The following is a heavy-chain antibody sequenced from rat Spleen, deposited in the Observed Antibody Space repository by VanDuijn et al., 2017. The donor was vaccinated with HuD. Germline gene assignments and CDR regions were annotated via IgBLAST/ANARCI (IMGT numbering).Heavy chain of an antibody. CDR2: IWSGGST. Sequence: QVQLKESGPGLVQPSRTLSLTCTVSGFSLTSYGVSWVRQPPGKGLEWIAAIWSGGSTDYNSALKSRLSISRDTSKSQVFLKMNSLQTEDTAIYFCTRNYDGSSFDYWGQGVMVTVSS. J-gene: IGHJ2*01. D-gene: IGHD1-12*03. CDR3: TRNYDGSSFDY. CDR1: GFSLTSYG. V-gene: IGHV2-15*01.